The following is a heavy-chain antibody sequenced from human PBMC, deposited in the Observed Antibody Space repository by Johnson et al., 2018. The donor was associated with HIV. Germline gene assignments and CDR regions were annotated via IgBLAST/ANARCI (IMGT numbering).Heavy chain of an antibody. CDR2: IWYDGSNK. V-gene: IGHV3-33*06. J-gene: IGHJ3*02. CDR3: AKGLGSYYEAFDI. Sequence: HVQLVESGGGVVQPGRSLKLSCAASGFTFSSYGMHWVRQAPGKGLEWVAVIWYDGSNKYYADSVKGRFTISRDNSKNTLYLQMNSLRAEDTAVYYCAKGLGSYYEAFDIWGQGTMVTVSS. D-gene: IGHD1-26*01. CDR1: GFTFSSYG.